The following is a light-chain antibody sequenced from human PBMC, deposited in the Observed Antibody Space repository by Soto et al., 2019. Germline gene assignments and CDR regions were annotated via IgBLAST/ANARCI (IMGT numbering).Light chain of an antibody. V-gene: IGKV1-12*01. CDR2: AVS. CDR3: KQAKSFPIT. CDR1: HDIGSW. Sequence: IQMTQSPSVVSASVGDRVTITCRASHDIGSWLAWYQQKPGKAPHPLIYAVSSLQSGVQSRFSGSGSGTVFTLTITSLQPEDFATYFCKQAKSFPITFGQGTRLEIK. J-gene: IGKJ5*01.